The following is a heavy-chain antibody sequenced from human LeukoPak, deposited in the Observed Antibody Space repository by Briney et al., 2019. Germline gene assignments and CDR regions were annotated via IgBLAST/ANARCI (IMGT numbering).Heavy chain of an antibody. CDR2: IIPIFGTA. CDR3: ARSGHSSSWHTPTNNWFDP. J-gene: IGHJ5*02. D-gene: IGHD6-13*01. V-gene: IGHV1-69*13. Sequence: ASVKVSCRASGGTFSSYAISWVRQAPGQGLEWMGGIIPIFGTANYAQKFQGRVTITADESTSTAYMELSSLRSEDTAVYYCARSGHSSSWHTPTNNWFDPWGQGTLVTVSS. CDR1: GGTFSSYA.